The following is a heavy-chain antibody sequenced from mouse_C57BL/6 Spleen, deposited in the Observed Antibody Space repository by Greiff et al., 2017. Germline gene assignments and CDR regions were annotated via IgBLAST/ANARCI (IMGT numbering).Heavy chain of an antibody. J-gene: IGHJ3*01. V-gene: IGHV5-4*03. CDR3: ARAIYEAWFAD. CDR1: GFTFSSYA. Sequence: DVMLVESGGGLVKPGGSLKLSCAASGFTFSSYAMSWVRQTPEKRLEWVATISDGGSYIYYPDNVKGRFTISRDNAKNNLYLQMSHLKSEDTAMYYCARAIYEAWFADWGQGTLVTVSA. D-gene: IGHD2-12*01. CDR2: ISDGGSYI.